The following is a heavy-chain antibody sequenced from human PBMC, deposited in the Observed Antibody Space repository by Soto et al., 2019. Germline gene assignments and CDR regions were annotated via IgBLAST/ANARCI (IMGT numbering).Heavy chain of an antibody. D-gene: IGHD4-17*01. J-gene: IGHJ4*02. CDR3: TSLYYGH. Sequence: PGGSLRLSCAASGFTINNAWMSWVRQAPGKGLEWVGRIKSKGNGGTADYAAPVKGRFTISRDDSKNMLYLQMNSLKTEDTAVYYCTSLYYGHWGQGTLVTVSS. V-gene: IGHV3-15*01. CDR1: GFTINNAW. CDR2: IKSKGNGGTA.